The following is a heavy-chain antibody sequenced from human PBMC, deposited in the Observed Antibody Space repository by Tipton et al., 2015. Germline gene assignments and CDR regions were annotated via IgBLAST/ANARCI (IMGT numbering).Heavy chain of an antibody. J-gene: IGHJ6*02. D-gene: IGHD1-26*01. CDR2: ISHRDGT. V-gene: IGHV4-61*01. Sequence: TLSLTCTVSGGSVSSGSYHWGWIRQAPGKGLEWIGYISHRDGTNYNPSLKSRVTISLDTSKSQFSLRLISMTAADTAVYYCARDIEHGMDVWGQGTTVTVSS. CDR1: GGSVSSGSYH. CDR3: ARDIEHGMDV.